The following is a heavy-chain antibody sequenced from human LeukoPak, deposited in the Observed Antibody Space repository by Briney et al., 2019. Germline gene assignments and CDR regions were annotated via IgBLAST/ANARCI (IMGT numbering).Heavy chain of an antibody. CDR2: IFYTGST. Sequence: SETLSLTCTVSGASISSYYWSWIRQPPGKGLEWIGYIFYTGSTNYNPPLKSRVTISVDTSKNQFSLKLSSVTAADTAVYYCARHPVVVVAATPGWWFDPWGQGTLVTVSS. CDR1: GASISSYY. J-gene: IGHJ5*02. D-gene: IGHD2-15*01. CDR3: ARHPVVVVAATPGWWFDP. V-gene: IGHV4-59*08.